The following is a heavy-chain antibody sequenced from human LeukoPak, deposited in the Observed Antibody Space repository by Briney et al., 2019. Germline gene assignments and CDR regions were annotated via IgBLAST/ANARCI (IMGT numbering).Heavy chain of an antibody. CDR1: GFIFSNYG. CDR3: AKAQGYYDC. J-gene: IGHJ4*02. V-gene: IGHV3-23*01. Sequence: GGSLRLSCAASGFIFSNYGMNWVRQAPGKGLEWVSGIGVGGTTYYADSVKGRFTISRDTSKNTLYLQMNSLRAEDTAVYYCAKAQGYYDCWGQGTLATVSS. D-gene: IGHD3-22*01. CDR2: IGVGGTT.